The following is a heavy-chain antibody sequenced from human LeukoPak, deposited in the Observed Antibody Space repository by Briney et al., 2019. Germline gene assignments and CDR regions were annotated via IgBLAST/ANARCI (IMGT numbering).Heavy chain of an antibody. CDR2: ISYDGSNK. V-gene: IGHV3-30-3*01. CDR3: ARESRVYGSGSYYQD. J-gene: IGHJ4*02. D-gene: IGHD3-10*01. CDR1: GFTLSSYA. Sequence: GGSLRLSCAASGFTLSSYAMHWVRQAPGKGLEWVAVISYDGSNKYYADSVKGRFTISRDNSKNTLYLQMNSLRAEDTAVYYCARESRVYGSGSYYQDWGQGTLVTVSS.